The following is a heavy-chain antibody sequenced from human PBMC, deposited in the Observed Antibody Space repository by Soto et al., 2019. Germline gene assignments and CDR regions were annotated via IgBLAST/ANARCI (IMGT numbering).Heavy chain of an antibody. Sequence: LRLSCAASGFTFGSYAMSWVRQAPGKGLEWVSAITGSGIATYYADSVKGRFTISRDNSKNTLYLQISSLRADDTAVYYCAKVPGSGYDTIARNYFDYWGQGTLVTVSS. D-gene: IGHD5-12*01. CDR3: AKVPGSGYDTIARNYFDY. V-gene: IGHV3-23*01. CDR1: GFTFGSYA. CDR2: ITGSGIAT. J-gene: IGHJ4*02.